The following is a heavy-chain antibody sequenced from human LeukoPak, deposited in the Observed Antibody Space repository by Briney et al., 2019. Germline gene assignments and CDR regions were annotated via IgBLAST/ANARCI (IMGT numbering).Heavy chain of an antibody. J-gene: IGHJ4*02. Sequence: ASVKVSCKASGYTFTSYYMHWVRQAPGQGLEWMGIINPSGGSTSYAQKFQGRVTMTRDTSISTAYMELSRLRPDDTAVYYCARLNSGSLTFDYWGQGTLVTVSS. CDR1: GYTFTSYY. CDR3: ARLNSGSLTFDY. CDR2: INPSGGST. D-gene: IGHD1-26*01. V-gene: IGHV1-46*01.